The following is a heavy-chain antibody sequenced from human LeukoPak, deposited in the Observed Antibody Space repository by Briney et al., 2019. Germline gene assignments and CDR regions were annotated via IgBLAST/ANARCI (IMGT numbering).Heavy chain of an antibody. J-gene: IGHJ4*02. D-gene: IGHD3-3*01. Sequence: ASVKVSCKASGYTFTSYDINWVRQPTGQALEWMGWMNPNSGNTGYAQRFQGRVTITRNTSISTAYMELSSLRSEDTAVYYCARKTDFWSGYYDYWGQGTLVTVSS. CDR3: ARKTDFWSGYYDY. V-gene: IGHV1-8*03. CDR1: GYTFTSYD. CDR2: MNPNSGNT.